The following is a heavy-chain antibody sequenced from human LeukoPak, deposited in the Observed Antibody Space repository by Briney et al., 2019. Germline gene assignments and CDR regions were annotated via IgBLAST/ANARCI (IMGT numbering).Heavy chain of an antibody. CDR2: IYYTGST. CDR1: GGSISSSSDY. Sequence: PSETLSLTCSVSGGSISSSSDYWGWVRQPPGRGLEWIGSIYYTGSTYYNPSLKSRVTISVDTSKNQFSLKLSSVTAADTAVYYCARRDYSRTAFDPWGQGTLVTVSS. J-gene: IGHJ5*02. CDR3: ARRDYSRTAFDP. D-gene: IGHD2-21*01. V-gene: IGHV4-39*01.